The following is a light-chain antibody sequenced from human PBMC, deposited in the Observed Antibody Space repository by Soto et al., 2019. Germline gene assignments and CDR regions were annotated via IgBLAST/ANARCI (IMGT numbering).Light chain of an antibody. J-gene: IGKJ2*01. CDR3: QQYYSIPFT. CDR1: QSVLYNSNNKNH. Sequence: DFVMTQAPASLAVSLGERATINCKSSQSVLYNSNNKNHLGWFQQKPGHTPKLLIYGASFRPSGVPDRFSGSGSGTDFTLTISSLQAEDVAVYYCQQYYSIPFTFGQGTKLEI. CDR2: GAS. V-gene: IGKV4-1*01.